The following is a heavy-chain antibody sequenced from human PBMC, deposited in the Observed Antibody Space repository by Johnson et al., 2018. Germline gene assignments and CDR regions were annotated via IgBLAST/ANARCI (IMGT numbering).Heavy chain of an antibody. Sequence: QDQLVQAGAEVKKPGSSVKVSCKASGGTFSSYAISWVRQAPGQGLEWMGGIIPIFGTANYAQKFQGRVTSTADESTSTAYMELSSLRSEDTAVYYCERSELGEGYYYYYGMDVWGQGTTVTVSS. V-gene: IGHV1-69*12. CDR2: IIPIFGTA. CDR3: ERSELGEGYYYYYGMDV. CDR1: GGTFSSYA. D-gene: IGHD3-10*01. J-gene: IGHJ6*02.